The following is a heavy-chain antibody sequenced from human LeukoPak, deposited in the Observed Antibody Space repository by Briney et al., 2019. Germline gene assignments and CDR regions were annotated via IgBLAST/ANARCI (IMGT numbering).Heavy chain of an antibody. D-gene: IGHD2-15*01. V-gene: IGHV1-18*01. CDR1: GYTFTSYG. J-gene: IGHJ6*02. Sequence: ASVKVSCKASGYTFTSYGISWVRQASGQGLEWMGWISAYNGNTNYAQKLQGRVTMTTDTSTSTAYMELRSLRSDDTAVYYCARAGSCSGGSCYSRDYYYYGMDVWGQGTTVTVSS. CDR3: ARAGSCSGGSCYSRDYYYYGMDV. CDR2: ISAYNGNT.